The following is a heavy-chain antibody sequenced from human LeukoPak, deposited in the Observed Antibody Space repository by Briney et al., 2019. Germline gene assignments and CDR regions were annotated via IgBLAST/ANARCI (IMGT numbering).Heavy chain of an antibody. CDR2: ISGSGGST. V-gene: IGHV3-23*01. CDR3: AKRMTTVTLDY. D-gene: IGHD4-11*01. Sequence: PGGSLRLSCGASVFTMSTYWMSWVRQAPGKGLEWVSAISGSGGSTYYADSVKGRFTISRDNSKNTLYLQMNSLRAEDTAVYYCAKRMTTVTLDYWGQGTLVTVSS. J-gene: IGHJ4*02. CDR1: VFTMSTYW.